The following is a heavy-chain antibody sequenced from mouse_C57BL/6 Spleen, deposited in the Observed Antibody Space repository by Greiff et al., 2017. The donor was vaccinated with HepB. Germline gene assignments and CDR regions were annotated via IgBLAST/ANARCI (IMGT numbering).Heavy chain of an antibody. D-gene: IGHD2-4*01. CDR1: GYSITSGYD. CDR3: ARSYDYAWFAY. CDR2: ISYSGST. J-gene: IGHJ3*01. Sequence: EVQLQESGPGMVKPSQSLSLTCTVTGYSITSGYDWHWIRHFPGNKLEWMGYISYSGSTNYNPSLKSRISITHDTSKNHFFLKLNSVTTEDTATYYCARSYDYAWFAYWGQGTLVTVSA. V-gene: IGHV3-1*01.